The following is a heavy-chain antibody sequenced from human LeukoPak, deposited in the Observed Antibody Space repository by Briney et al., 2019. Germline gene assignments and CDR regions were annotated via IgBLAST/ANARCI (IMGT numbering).Heavy chain of an antibody. CDR1: GGSISSGDYY. D-gene: IGHD3-22*01. CDR3: ARDRFYYDSSAPYGMDV. J-gene: IGHJ6*02. Sequence: SETLSLTCTVSGGSISSGDYYWSWIRQPPGKGLEWIGYIYYSGSTYYNPSLKSRVTISVDTSKNQFSLKLSSVTAADTAVYYCARDRFYYDSSAPYGMDVWGQGTTVTVSS. CDR2: IYYSGST. V-gene: IGHV4-30-4*01.